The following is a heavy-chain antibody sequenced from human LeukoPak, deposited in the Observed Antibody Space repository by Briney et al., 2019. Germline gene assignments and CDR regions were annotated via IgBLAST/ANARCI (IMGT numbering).Heavy chain of an antibody. CDR2: IKQDGSEK. CDR3: AKVASGYSYGYAFFDY. Sequence: LPGGSLRLSCAASGFTFSSYWMSWVRQAPGKGLEWVANIKQDGSEKYYVDSVKGRFTISRDNAKNSLYLQMNSLRAEDTALYYCAKVASGYSYGYAFFDYWGQGTLVTVSS. CDR1: GFTFSSYW. V-gene: IGHV3-7*03. D-gene: IGHD5-18*01. J-gene: IGHJ4*02.